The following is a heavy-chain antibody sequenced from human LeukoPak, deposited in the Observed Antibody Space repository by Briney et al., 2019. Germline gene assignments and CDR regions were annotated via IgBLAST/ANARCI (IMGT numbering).Heavy chain of an antibody. CDR1: GGSFSGYY. J-gene: IGHJ4*02. CDR3: ARLVRGVVAATNYFDY. CDR2: INHSGST. D-gene: IGHD2-15*01. V-gene: IGHV4-34*01. Sequence: PSETLSLTCAVYGGSFSGYYWSWIRQPPGKGLEWIGEINHSGSTNYNPSLKSRVTISVDTSKNQFSLKLSSVTAADTAVYYCARLVRGVVAATNYFDYWGQGTLVTVSS.